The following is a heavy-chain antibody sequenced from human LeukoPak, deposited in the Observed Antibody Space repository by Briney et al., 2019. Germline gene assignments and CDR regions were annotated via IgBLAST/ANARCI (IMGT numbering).Heavy chain of an antibody. D-gene: IGHD6-13*01. J-gene: IGHJ5*02. CDR2: ISYDGSNK. CDR3: ARAKGIAGGYNWFDP. V-gene: IGHV3-30*03. CDR1: GFTFSSYG. Sequence: GRSLRLSCAASGFTFSSYGMHWVRQAPGKGLEWVAVISYDGSNKYYGDSVKGRFTISRDNSKNTLYLQMNSLRAEDTAVYYCARAKGIAGGYNWFDPWGQGTLVTVSS.